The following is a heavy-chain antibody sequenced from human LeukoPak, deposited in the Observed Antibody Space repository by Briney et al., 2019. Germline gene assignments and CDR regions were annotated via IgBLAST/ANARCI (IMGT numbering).Heavy chain of an antibody. CDR2: ISSSGSTI. D-gene: IGHD4-17*01. CDR3: ARGGDDDYGDYGWFDY. Sequence: GGSLRLSCAASGFTFSDYYMSWIRQAPGKGLEWVSYISSSGSTIYYADSVKGRFTISRDNAKNSLYLQMDSLRAKDTAVYYCARGGDDDYGDYGWFDYWGQGTLVTVSS. V-gene: IGHV3-11*01. CDR1: GFTFSDYY. J-gene: IGHJ4*02.